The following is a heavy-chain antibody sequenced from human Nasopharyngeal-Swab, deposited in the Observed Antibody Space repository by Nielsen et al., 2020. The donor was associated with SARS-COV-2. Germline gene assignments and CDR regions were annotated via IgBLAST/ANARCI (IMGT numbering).Heavy chain of an antibody. CDR3: ATVGVGY. J-gene: IGHJ4*02. D-gene: IGHD4-23*01. Sequence: GESLKISCAASGFTFSSYWMHWVRQAPGKGLLWVSRINSDGRTTSYADSVKGRFTISRDNAKNTLYLQMNSLRAEDTAVYYCATVGVGYWGQGTLVTVSS. CDR2: INSDGRTT. CDR1: GFTFSSYW. V-gene: IGHV3-74*01.